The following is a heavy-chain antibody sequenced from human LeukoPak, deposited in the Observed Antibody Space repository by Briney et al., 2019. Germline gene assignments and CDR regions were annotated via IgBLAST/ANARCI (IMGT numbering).Heavy chain of an antibody. D-gene: IGHD3-10*01. V-gene: IGHV3-49*03. CDR1: GFIFSDYT. CDR2: IRSNAFGGTA. CDR3: SRGGSGSYGRIRRLDY. Sequence: GGSLRLSCSASGFIFSDYTLNWFRQAPGKGLEWVGFIRSNAFGGTAEYAASVEGKFTISRDDSKSIAYLQMNSLKTEDTGVYYCSRGGSGSYGRIRRLDYWGQGSLVTVSS. J-gene: IGHJ4*02.